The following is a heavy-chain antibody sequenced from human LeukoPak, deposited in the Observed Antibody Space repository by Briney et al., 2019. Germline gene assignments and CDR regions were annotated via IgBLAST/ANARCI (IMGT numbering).Heavy chain of an antibody. CDR3: ARETCYYDTSGYYHYYFDY. D-gene: IGHD3-22*01. V-gene: IGHV3-21*01. CDR2: ISSSSSYI. J-gene: IGHJ4*02. Sequence: GGSLRLSCAASGFTFSSYSMNWVRQAPGKGLEWVSSISSSSSYIYYADSVKGRLTISRDNAKNLLYLQMNSLRAEDTAVYYCARETCYYDTSGYYHYYFDYWGQGTLVTVSS. CDR1: GFTFSSYS.